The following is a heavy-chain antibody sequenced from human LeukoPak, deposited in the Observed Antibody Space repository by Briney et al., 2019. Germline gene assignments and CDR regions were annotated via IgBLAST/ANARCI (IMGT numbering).Heavy chain of an antibody. CDR3: AKVRVGYYDSSGLRNNWFDP. V-gene: IGHV3-23*01. CDR1: GFTFSTFSNYG. Sequence: PGGSLRLSCAASGFTFSTFSNYGMSWVRQAPGKGLEWVSATSDSGGKTYYADSMKGRFTISRDNSKNTLYLQMNSLRAEDTAVYYCAKVRVGYYDSSGLRNNWFDPWGQGTLVTVSS. D-gene: IGHD3-22*01. J-gene: IGHJ5*02. CDR2: TSDSGGKT.